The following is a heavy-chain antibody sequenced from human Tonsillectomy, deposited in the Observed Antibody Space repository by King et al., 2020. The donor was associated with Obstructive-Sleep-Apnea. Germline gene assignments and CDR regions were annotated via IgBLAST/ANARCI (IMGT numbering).Heavy chain of an antibody. CDR2: IDWDDDK. Sequence: TLKESGPALVKPTQTLTLTCTFSGFSLSTSGMCVSWIRQPPGKALEWLAVIDWDDDKYYSTALKTRLTISKNTSKNQVVLTMTNMNPVDTATYYCARIPYYYGSGSYLTFDYWGQGTLVTVSS. CDR3: ARIPYYYGSGSYLTFDY. V-gene: IGHV2-70*01. J-gene: IGHJ4*02. D-gene: IGHD3-10*01. CDR1: GFSLSTSGMC.